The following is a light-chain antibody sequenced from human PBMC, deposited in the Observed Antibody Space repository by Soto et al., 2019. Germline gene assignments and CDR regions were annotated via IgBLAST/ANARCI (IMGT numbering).Light chain of an antibody. CDR1: QRINIY. CDR2: SAS. V-gene: IGKV1-39*01. CDR3: QQSFSTPT. J-gene: IGKJ5*01. Sequence: IIYRASQRINIYLNWYRQKPGKAPELLIYSASNLQSGVPSRFSGRGSGTDFTLPISGLQSEDFAPFFCQQSFSTPTFGQGTRLEIK.